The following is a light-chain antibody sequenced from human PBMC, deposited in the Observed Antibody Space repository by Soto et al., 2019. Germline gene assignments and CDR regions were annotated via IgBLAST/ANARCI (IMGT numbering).Light chain of an antibody. CDR2: EGS. CDR3: CSYAGSSTLVV. V-gene: IGLV2-23*01. CDR1: SSDVGSYNL. J-gene: IGLJ2*01. Sequence: QSALTQPVSVSGSPGQSITISCTGTSSDVGSYNLVSWYQQHPGKAPKLMIYEGSKRPSGVSNRFSGSKSGNTASLTISGLQAEDEAVYYCCSYAGSSTLVVFGGGTKVTVL.